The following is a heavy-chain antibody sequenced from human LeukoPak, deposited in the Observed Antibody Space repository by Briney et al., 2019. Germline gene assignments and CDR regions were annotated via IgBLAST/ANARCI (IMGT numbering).Heavy chain of an antibody. CDR1: GGTFSSYT. V-gene: IGHV1-69*02. CDR2: IIPILGIA. D-gene: IGHD1-26*01. J-gene: IGHJ6*02. Sequence: ASVKVSCTASGGTFSSYTISWVRQAPGQGLEWMGRIIPILGIANYAQKFQGRVTITADKSTSTAYMELSSLRSEDTAVYYCARGKGATKVYYYGMDVWGQGTTVTVSS. CDR3: ARGKGATKVYYYGMDV.